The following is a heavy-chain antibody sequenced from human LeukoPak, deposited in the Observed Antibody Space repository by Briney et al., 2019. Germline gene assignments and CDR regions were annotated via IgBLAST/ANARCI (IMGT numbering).Heavy chain of an antibody. CDR1: GFSLITSGVA. CDR2: LYWDYDE. D-gene: IGHD2-21*01. V-gene: IGHV2-5*02. J-gene: IGHJ4*02. Sequence: SGPTLVKPTKTLTLTCTFSGFSLITSGVAVGWIRQPPGKALEWLALLYWDYDERYSPSLKSRLTITKDTSRNRVVLTLTNMDPVDTATYYCAHSVRIGREGGGDKAYYFDSWGQGTLVTVSS. CDR3: AHSVRIGREGGGDKAYYFDS.